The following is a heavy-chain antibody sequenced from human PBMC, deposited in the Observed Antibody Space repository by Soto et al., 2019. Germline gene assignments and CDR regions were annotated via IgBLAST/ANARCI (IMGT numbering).Heavy chain of an antibody. CDR2: INSDGSST. D-gene: IGHD3-3*01. CDR3: ARDWRRGGPDY. Sequence: GGSLRLSCAASGFTFSTYWMHWVRQAPGKGLVWVSRINSDGSSTTYADSVKGRFTISRDNAKNTLYLQMNGLRAEDTAVYYCARDWRRGGPDYWGQGTLVTVSS. CDR1: GFTFSTYW. V-gene: IGHV3-74*01. J-gene: IGHJ4*02.